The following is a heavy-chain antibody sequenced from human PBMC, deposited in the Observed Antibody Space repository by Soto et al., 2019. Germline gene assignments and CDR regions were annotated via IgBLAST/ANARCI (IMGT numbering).Heavy chain of an antibody. D-gene: IGHD6-19*01. J-gene: IGHJ4*02. Sequence: PGGSLRLSCAASGFTFSSYSMNWVRQAPGKGLEWVSSISSSSSYIYYADSVKGRFTISRDNAKNSLYLQMNSLRAEDTAVYYCARTVPGIAVAGTVDYWGQGTLVTVSS. V-gene: IGHV3-21*01. CDR3: ARTVPGIAVAGTVDY. CDR2: ISSSSSYI. CDR1: GFTFSSYS.